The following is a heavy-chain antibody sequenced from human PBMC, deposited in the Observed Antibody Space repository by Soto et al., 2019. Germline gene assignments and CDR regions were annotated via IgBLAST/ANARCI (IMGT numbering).Heavy chain of an antibody. V-gene: IGHV1-8*01. CDR1: GYTFTDYH. CDR3: AMSTIGTPYYFDY. J-gene: IGHJ4*02. D-gene: IGHD3-10*01. Sequence: QVRLVQSGAEVKKPGASVKVSCKPSGYTFTDYHINWVRQAPGQGLEWMGWLNPNRLNTAYAKEVQRGVTMTWNAATSTAYMELISLRSEDTAVYFCAMSTIGTPYYFDYWGQGTLVTVAS. CDR2: LNPNRLNT.